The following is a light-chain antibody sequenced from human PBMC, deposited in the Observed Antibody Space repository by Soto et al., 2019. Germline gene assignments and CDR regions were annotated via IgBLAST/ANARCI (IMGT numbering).Light chain of an antibody. CDR1: QSVSSG. Sequence: EIVMTQSPATLSVSLGERATLSCRAGQSVSSGLAWYQQKPGQTPRLLIYDASSRATGIPARFSGSGSGTDFTLTISSLEPADFAVYYCQHRSSWPPTFGQGTRLENK. CDR2: DAS. CDR3: QHRSSWPPT. J-gene: IGKJ5*01. V-gene: IGKV3-11*01.